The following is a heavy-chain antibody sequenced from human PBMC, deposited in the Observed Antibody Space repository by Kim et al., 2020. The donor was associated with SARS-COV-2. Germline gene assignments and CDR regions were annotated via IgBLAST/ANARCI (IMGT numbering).Heavy chain of an antibody. J-gene: IGHJ3*02. Sequence: QKFQGWVTMTRDTSISTAYMELSRLRSDDTAVYYCARGGLWFGEFGAFDIWGQGTMVTVSS. V-gene: IGHV1-2*04. D-gene: IGHD3-10*01. CDR3: ARGGLWFGEFGAFDI.